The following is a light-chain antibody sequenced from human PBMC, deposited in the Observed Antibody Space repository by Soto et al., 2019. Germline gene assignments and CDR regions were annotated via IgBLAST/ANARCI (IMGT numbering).Light chain of an antibody. J-gene: IGLJ2*01. CDR1: SSNIGGHA. CDR3: ASWDDSLNAVV. Sequence: QSVLTQAPSASGTPGQRVTISCSGSSSNIGGHAVNWYQQVPGAAPKLRIRSNNVRPSGVPDRFSASKSGTSASLAISGLQSEDEGDYYCASWDDSLNAVVFGGGTQLTVL. V-gene: IGLV1-44*01. CDR2: SNN.